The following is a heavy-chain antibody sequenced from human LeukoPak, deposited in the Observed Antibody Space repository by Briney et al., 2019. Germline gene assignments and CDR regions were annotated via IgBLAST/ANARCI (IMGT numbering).Heavy chain of an antibody. CDR2: IWYDGSNK. D-gene: IGHD3-3*01. J-gene: IGHJ4*02. V-gene: IGHV3-33*01. CDR3: ARDNYDFWSGYPYYFDY. CDR1: GFTFSSYG. Sequence: GGSLRLSCAASGFTFSSYGMHWVRQAPGKGLEWVAVIWYDGSNKYYADSVKGRFTISRDNSKNTLYLQMNSLRAEDTAVYYCARDNYDFWSGYPYYFDYWGQGTLVTVPS.